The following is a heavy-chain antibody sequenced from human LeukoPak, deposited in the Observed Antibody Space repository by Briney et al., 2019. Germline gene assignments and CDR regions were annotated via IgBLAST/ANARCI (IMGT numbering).Heavy chain of an antibody. D-gene: IGHD6-19*01. CDR3: TRQWHTPSDY. CDR2: INGDGTST. V-gene: IGHV3-74*03. Sequence: GGSLRLSCAASGFIFSSYWMHWVRQKPGEGPLWLSRINGDGTSTAYAHSVQGRFIISRDNAKDTLYLQMNSLRVDDTAVYYCTRQWHTPSDYWGQGTVVTVSS. J-gene: IGHJ4*02. CDR1: GFIFSSYW.